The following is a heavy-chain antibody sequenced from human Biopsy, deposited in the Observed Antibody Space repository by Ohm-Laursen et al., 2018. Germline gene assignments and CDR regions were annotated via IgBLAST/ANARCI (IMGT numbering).Heavy chain of an antibody. CDR2: VYNGGIT. J-gene: IGHJ5*02. V-gene: IGHV4-59*02. CDR3: AGTPRDSFWSGSYKRGLWFDP. D-gene: IGHD3-3*01. Sequence: GILSLTCSVSGGSVISYYWTWIWQPPGQGLEWIGHVYNGGITNYNPSLKSRVTISKDTSKNQFSLQVNSVTAADTAVYYCAGTPRDSFWSGSYKRGLWFDPWGQGTLVIVSS. CDR1: GGSVISYY.